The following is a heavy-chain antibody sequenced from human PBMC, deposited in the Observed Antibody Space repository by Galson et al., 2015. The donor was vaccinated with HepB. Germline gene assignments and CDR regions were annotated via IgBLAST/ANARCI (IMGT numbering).Heavy chain of an antibody. CDR1: GFTFSSYG. CDR3: ARDRGYSYGYISY. V-gene: IGHV3-33*08. D-gene: IGHD5-18*01. CDR2: IWYDGSNK. Sequence: SLRLSCAVSGFTFSSYGMHWVRQAPGKGLEWVAVIWYDGSNKYYADSVKGRFTISRDNSKNTLYLQMNSLRAEDTAVYYCARDRGYSYGYISYWGQGTLVTVSS. J-gene: IGHJ4*02.